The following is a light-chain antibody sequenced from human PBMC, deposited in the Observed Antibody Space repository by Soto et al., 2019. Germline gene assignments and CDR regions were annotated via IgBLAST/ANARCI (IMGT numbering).Light chain of an antibody. CDR3: ASWDDRLNDYV. Sequence: QSVLTQPPSVSGAPRQRVTISCSGSRSNIGNNAVKWYRQLPGQAPKIVCYYDNLLTSGVFDRFSGSKSGISASLSISDLQSDDEADYYCASWDDRLNDYVFGSGTKVTVL. J-gene: IGLJ1*01. V-gene: IGLV1-36*01. CDR2: YDN. CDR1: RSNIGNNA.